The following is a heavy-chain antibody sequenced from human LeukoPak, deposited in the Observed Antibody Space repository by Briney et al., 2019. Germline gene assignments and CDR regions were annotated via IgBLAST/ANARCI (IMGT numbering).Heavy chain of an antibody. V-gene: IGHV3-30*04. CDR1: GITFSSYA. D-gene: IGHD3-10*01. CDR2: ISYDGSNK. CDR3: ARDPGRYYYGSGSYSGPDY. Sequence: GGSLGLSCAASGITFSSYAMHWVRQAPGKGLEWVAVISYDGSNKYYADSVKGRFTISRDNSKNTLYLQMNSLRVEDTAVYYCARDPGRYYYGSGSYSGPDYWGQGTLVTVSS. J-gene: IGHJ4*02.